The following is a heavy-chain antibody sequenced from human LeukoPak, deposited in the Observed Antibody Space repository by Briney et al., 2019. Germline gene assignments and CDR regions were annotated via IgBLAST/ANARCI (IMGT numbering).Heavy chain of an antibody. D-gene: IGHD6-19*01. J-gene: IGHJ5*02. V-gene: IGHV3-30-3*01. Sequence: GGSLRLSCAASGFTFSSYAMHWVRQAPGKGLEWVAVISYDGSNKYYADSVKGRFTISRDNSKNTLYLQVNSLRAEDTAVYYCARANEVAGRGVGWFDPWGQGTLVTVSS. CDR2: ISYDGSNK. CDR1: GFTFSSYA. CDR3: ARANEVAGRGVGWFDP.